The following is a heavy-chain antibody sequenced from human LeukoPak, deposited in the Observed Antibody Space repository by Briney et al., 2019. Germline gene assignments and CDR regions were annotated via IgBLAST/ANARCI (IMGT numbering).Heavy chain of an antibody. CDR2: IKQDGSEK. Sequence: GGSLRLSCAASGFTFRSYWMKWVRLAPGKRQEWVANIKQDGSEKYYVDSVKGRFTISRDNAKNSLYLQMNSLRVEDTAVYYCARENFEYWGQGTLVTVSS. V-gene: IGHV3-7*05. CDR3: ARENFEY. J-gene: IGHJ4*02. CDR1: GFTFRSYW.